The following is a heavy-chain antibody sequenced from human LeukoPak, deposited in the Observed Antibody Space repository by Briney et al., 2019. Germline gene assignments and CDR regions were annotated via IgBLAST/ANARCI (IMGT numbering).Heavy chain of an antibody. Sequence: SETLSLTCAVYGAALSEYYWSWIRQSPGKGLEWIGEVAHKVPTVYSPTLNRKYNPSFKSRVTMSVDPSKNQFSLKLTSVTVADTATYYCVRQGTNRGYHLLDYWGQGHLVIVSS. CDR1: GAALSEYY. V-gene: IGHV4-34*01. CDR3: VRQGTNRGYHLLDY. D-gene: IGHD3-22*01. J-gene: IGHJ4*02. CDR2: VAHKVPTVYSPTLNR.